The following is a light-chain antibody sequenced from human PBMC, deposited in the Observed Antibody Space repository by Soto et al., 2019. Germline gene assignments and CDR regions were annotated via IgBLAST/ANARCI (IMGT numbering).Light chain of an antibody. CDR3: SSYTTRSTLV. V-gene: IGLV2-14*01. J-gene: IGLJ2*01. Sequence: QSALTQPASVSGSPGQSITISCSGTSSDVGAYNHVSWYQQHPGKAPKLIISEVSNRPSGVSNRFSGSKSGNTASLTISGHQAEDEADYYCSSYTTRSTLVFGGGTKLTVL. CDR2: EVS. CDR1: SSDVGAYNH.